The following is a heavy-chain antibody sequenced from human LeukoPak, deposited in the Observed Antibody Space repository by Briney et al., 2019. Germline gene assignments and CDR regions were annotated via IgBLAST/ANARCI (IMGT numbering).Heavy chain of an antibody. CDR1: GFTFSSYS. V-gene: IGHV3-23*01. CDR3: VKGGPRAQLVDF. Sequence: PGGSLRLSCAASGFTFSSYSMGWVRRAQGKGLEWVSSIGGSGSVTYYTDSVRGRFTLSRDNSENTVYLQMNSLRAEDTAVYYCVKGGPRAQLVDFWGQGTLVTVSS. D-gene: IGHD2-2*01. J-gene: IGHJ4*02. CDR2: IGGSGSVT.